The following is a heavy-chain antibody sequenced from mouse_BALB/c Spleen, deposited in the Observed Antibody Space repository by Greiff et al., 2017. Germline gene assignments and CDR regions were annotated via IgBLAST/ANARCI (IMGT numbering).Heavy chain of an antibody. Sequence: EVKLVESGPGLVKPSQSLSLTCTVTGYSITSDYAWNWIRQFPGNKLEWMGYISYSGSTSYNPSLKSRISITRDTSKNQFFLQLNSVTTEDTATYDCARGGSFAYWGQGTLVTVAA. J-gene: IGHJ3*01. V-gene: IGHV3-2*02. CDR3: ARGGSFAY. CDR1: GYSITSDYA. CDR2: ISYSGST.